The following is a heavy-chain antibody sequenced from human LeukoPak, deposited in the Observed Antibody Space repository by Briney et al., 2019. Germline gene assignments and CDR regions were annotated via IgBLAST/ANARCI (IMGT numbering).Heavy chain of an antibody. Sequence: SETLSLTCTVSGTSISSGAYSWSWVRQHPGKGLEWIAYIYYSGDTYYNPSLKRRVTISVDTSKNQFSLKLSSVTAADTAVYYCARTITIFGALGYFDYWGQGTLVTVSS. CDR3: ARTITIFGALGYFDY. CDR2: IYYSGDT. D-gene: IGHD3-3*01. CDR1: GTSISSGAYS. V-gene: IGHV4-31*03. J-gene: IGHJ4*02.